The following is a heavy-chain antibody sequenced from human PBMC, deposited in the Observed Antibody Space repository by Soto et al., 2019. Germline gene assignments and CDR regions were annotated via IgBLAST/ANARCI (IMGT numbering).Heavy chain of an antibody. Sequence: PSETLSLTCAVYGDSFRGYYWSWIRQPPGKGLEWIGEISHSGSTNYNPSLKSRVTISVDKSKNQFSLKLISMTAADTAVYYCARLPHSGSYFADWGQGTLVTVSS. V-gene: IGHV4-34*01. CDR2: ISHSGST. CDR3: ARLPHSGSYFAD. CDR1: GDSFRGYY. D-gene: IGHD1-26*01. J-gene: IGHJ4*02.